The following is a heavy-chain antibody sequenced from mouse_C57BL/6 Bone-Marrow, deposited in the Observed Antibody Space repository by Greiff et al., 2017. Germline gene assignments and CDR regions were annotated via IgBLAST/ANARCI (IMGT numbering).Heavy chain of an antibody. Sequence: VQLQQPGAELVKPGASVKMSCKASGYTFTSYWITWVKQRPGQGLEWIGDIYPGSGSTNYNEKFKSKATLTVDTSSSNAYMQLSSLTSEDSAVYYCARDGYDDAMDYWGQGTSVTVSS. D-gene: IGHD2-2*01. V-gene: IGHV1-55*01. J-gene: IGHJ4*01. CDR2: IYPGSGST. CDR3: ARDGYDDAMDY. CDR1: GYTFTSYW.